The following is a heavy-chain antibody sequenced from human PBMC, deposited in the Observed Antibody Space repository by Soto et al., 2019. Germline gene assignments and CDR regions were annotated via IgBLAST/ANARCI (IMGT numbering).Heavy chain of an antibody. V-gene: IGHV4-38-2*02. J-gene: IGHJ4*02. CDR1: GYSISTGFN. CDR2: IYHSGST. CDR3: ARDWGTGFYNFDS. D-gene: IGHD1-1*01. Sequence: SETLSLTCAVSGYSISTGFNWGWIRQPPGKGLEWIGSIYHSGSTYYNLSLKSRVTISADTSKNQISLKLISVTAADTALYYCARDWGTGFYNFDSWGQGTPVTVYS.